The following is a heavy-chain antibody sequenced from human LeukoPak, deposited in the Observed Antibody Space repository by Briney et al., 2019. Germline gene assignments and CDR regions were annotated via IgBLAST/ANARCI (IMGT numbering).Heavy chain of an antibody. CDR2: ISGSGGST. V-gene: IGHV3-23*01. J-gene: IGHJ4*02. CDR3: AKVLRYFDWLSSFDY. Sequence: GGSLRLSCAASGFTFSSYGMHWVRQAPGKGLEWVSAISGSGGSTYYADSVRGRFTISRDNSKNTLYLQMNSLRAEDTAVYYCAKVLRYFDWLSSFDYWGQGTLVTVSS. CDR1: GFTFSSYG. D-gene: IGHD3-9*01.